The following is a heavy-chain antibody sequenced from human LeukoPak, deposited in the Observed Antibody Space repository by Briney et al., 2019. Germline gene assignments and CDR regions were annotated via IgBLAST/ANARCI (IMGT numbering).Heavy chain of an antibody. D-gene: IGHD3-22*01. V-gene: IGHV3-30-3*01. CDR3: ARDQGYDSSGYALDY. J-gene: IGHJ4*02. CDR1: GFTFSSYA. CDR2: ISYDGSNK. Sequence: GRSLRLSCAASGFTFSSYAMHWVRQAPGKGLKWVAVISYDGSNKYYADSVKGRFTISRDNSMNTLYLQMNSLRAEDTAVYYCARDQGYDSSGYALDYWGQGTLVTVSS.